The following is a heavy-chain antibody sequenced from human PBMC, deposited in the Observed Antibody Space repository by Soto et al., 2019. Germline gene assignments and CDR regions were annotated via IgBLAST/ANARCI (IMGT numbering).Heavy chain of an antibody. CDR3: AREGVHNYNEYNLDN. CDR2: ISGSLGYV. J-gene: IGHJ4*02. D-gene: IGHD4-4*01. CDR1: GFIFSTYS. Sequence: GGSLRLSCAASGFIFSTYSMHWVRQDPGKGLEWVSSISGSLGYVHYADSVKGRFTVSRDNIGTSLYLQMNSLRAEDTAVYYCAREGVHNYNEYNLDNWGLGTLVTVSS. V-gene: IGHV3-21*01.